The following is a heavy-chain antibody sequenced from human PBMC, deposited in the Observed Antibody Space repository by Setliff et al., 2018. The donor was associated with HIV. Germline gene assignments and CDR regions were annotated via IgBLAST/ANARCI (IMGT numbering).Heavy chain of an antibody. CDR2: IYYSGST. Sequence: KTSETLSLTCTVXGGSIRSTSHYWGWIRQPPGKGLEWVGSIYYSGSTHYNPSXXSRVTVSXDTTKXXXXXRLSSVTAXXXAVXYGGRXXXXXXXXXXXXXWGQG. CDR3: GRXXXXXXXXXXXXX. V-gene: IGHV4-39*01. CDR1: GGSIRSTSHY. J-gene: IGHJ1*01.